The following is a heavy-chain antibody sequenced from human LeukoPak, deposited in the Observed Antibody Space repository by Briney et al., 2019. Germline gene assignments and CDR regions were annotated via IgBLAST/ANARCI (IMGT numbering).Heavy chain of an antibody. Sequence: GSLRLSCAASGFTFSSYEMNWVRQAPGKGLEWVSYISSSGSTIYYADSVKGRFTISRDNAENSLHLQMNSLRAEDTAVYYCAELGITMIGGVWGKGTTVTISS. J-gene: IGHJ6*04. CDR1: GFTFSSYE. CDR2: ISSSGSTI. CDR3: AELGITMIGGV. V-gene: IGHV3-48*03. D-gene: IGHD3-10*02.